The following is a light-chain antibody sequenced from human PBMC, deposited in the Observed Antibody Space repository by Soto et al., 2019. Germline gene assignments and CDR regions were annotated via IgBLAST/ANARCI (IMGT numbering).Light chain of an antibody. J-gene: IGKJ2*01. Sequence: DIVMTQSPDSLAVSLGERATINCKSSQSVLYSSNNKNYLAWYQQKPGQPPKLLIYWASTRESGVPDRFSGSGSGTDFTRTISSLQAEDVAVYHCQQYYSTPPTFGQGTKLEIK. CDR1: QSVLYSSNNKNY. V-gene: IGKV4-1*01. CDR3: QQYYSTPPT. CDR2: WAS.